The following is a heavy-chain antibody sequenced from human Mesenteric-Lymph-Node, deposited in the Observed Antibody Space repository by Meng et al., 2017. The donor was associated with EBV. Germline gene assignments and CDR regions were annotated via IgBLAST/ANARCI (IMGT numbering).Heavy chain of an antibody. CDR3: ARGSRDGYNLDY. Sequence: QVQLQESGPGLVKPSQTLSLTCAVSGGSISSGGYYWSWIRQPPGKGLEWIEYIYYSGSAYYNPSLKSRVTISVDTSKNQFSLKLSSVTAADTAVYYCARGSRDGYNLDYWGQGTLVTVSS. CDR1: GGSISSGGYY. CDR2: IYYSGSA. D-gene: IGHD5-24*01. V-gene: IGHV4-30-4*01. J-gene: IGHJ4*02.